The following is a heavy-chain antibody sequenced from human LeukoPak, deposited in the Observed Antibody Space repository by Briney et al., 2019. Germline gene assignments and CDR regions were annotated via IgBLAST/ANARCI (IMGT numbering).Heavy chain of an antibody. V-gene: IGHV3-30*18. CDR2: ISSDETNI. D-gene: IGHD2-15*01. J-gene: IGHJ5*02. CDR1: VFTFSSYS. CDR3: AKDPYRVVFATGNYLDP. Sequence: GGSLRLSCAASVFTFSSYSMSWVRQAPGKGLEWVAVISSDETNIRYGDSVKGRFTVSRDNAKNTLYLQMNSLRAEDTAVYYCAKDPYRVVFATGNYLDPWGQGTLVTVSS.